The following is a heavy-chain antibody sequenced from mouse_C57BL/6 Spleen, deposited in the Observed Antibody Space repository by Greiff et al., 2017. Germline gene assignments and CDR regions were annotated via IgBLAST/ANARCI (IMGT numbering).Heavy chain of an antibody. CDR2: IYWDDDK. J-gene: IGHJ1*03. CDR1: GFSLSTSGMG. D-gene: IGHD1-1*01. V-gene: IGHV8-12*01. CDR3: ARTSSDYGSSYGYFDV. Sequence: QVTLKESGPGILQSSQTLSLTCSFSGFSLSTSGMGVSWIRQPSGKGLEWLAHIYWDDDKRYNPSLKSRLTISKDTSRNQVFLKITSVDTADTATYYCARTSSDYGSSYGYFDVWGTGTTVTVSS.